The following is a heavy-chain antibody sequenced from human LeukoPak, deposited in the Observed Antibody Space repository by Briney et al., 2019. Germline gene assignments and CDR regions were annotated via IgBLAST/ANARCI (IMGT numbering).Heavy chain of an antibody. D-gene: IGHD3-3*01. Sequence: GGSLRLSCAASGFTFSSYGMHWGCQAPRRGLEWVAVISYDGSNKYYADSVKGRFTISRDNSKNTLYLQMNSRRAEDTVVYYWAKIMRRITIRDGMDVWGQGTTVTVSS. CDR2: ISYDGSNK. V-gene: IGHV3-30*18. CDR1: GFTFSSYG. CDR3: AKIMRRITIRDGMDV. J-gene: IGHJ6*02.